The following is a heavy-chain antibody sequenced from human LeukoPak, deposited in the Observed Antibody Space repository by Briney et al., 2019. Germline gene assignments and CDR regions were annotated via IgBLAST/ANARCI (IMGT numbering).Heavy chain of an antibody. V-gene: IGHV4-39*07. CDR1: GGSISSSSYY. CDR2: IYHSGST. D-gene: IGHD6-6*01. Sequence: SETLSLTCTVSGGSISSSSYYWGWIRQPPGKGLEWIGSIYHSGSTYYNPSLKSRVTISVDTSKNQFSLKLSSVTAADTAVYYCARDLGIAARPDYWGQGTLVTVSS. CDR3: ARDLGIAARPDY. J-gene: IGHJ4*02.